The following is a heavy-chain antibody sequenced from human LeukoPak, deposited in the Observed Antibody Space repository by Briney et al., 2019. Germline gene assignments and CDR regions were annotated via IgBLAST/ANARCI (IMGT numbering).Heavy chain of an antibody. CDR2: ISDDGTSK. D-gene: IGHD3-10*01. CDR1: GFIFSNSG. V-gene: IGHV3-30*18. Sequence: GGSLRLSCAASGFIFSNSGMNWVRQAPGKGLEWAAVISDDGTSKNYAVSVKGRFTVSRDDSKNTLYLQMNSLRAEDTAVYYCAKDLQLGYWGQGTLVTVSS. CDR3: AKDLQLGY. J-gene: IGHJ1*01.